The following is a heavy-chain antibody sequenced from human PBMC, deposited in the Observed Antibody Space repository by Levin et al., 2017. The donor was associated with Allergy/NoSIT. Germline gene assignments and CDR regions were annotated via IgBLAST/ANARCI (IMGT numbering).Heavy chain of an antibody. V-gene: IGHV3-23*01. D-gene: IGHD3-10*01. CDR2: ISGSGGST. CDR1: GFTFSSYA. CDR3: AKGFHYYGSGQSNAFDI. J-gene: IGHJ3*02. Sequence: GGSLRLSCAASGFTFSSYAMSWVRQAPGKGLEWVSAISGSGGSTYYADSVKGRFTISRDNSKNTLYLQMNSLRAEDTAVYYCAKGFHYYGSGQSNAFDIWGQGTMVTVSS.